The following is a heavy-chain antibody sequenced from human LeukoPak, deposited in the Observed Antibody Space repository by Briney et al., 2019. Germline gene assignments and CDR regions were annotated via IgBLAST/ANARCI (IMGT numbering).Heavy chain of an antibody. J-gene: IGHJ4*02. CDR2: ISSGSGTT. CDR3: ARDYSFDY. CDR1: GFSFSSYS. V-gene: IGHV3-48*01. Sequence: GGSLRLSCAASGFSFSSYSMNWVRQAPGKGLEWVSYISSGSGTTYSADSVKGRFTISRDNSKNTLYLQMNSLRAEDTAVYYCARDYSFDYWGQGTLVTVSS.